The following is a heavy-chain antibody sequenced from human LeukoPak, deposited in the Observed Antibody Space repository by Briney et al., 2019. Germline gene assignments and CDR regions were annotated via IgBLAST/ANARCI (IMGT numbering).Heavy chain of an antibody. J-gene: IGHJ5*02. Sequence: GGALRLSRAASGFTFSSHAMSWVRQAPGGGLEWVSTISGSGGSTHYADSVKGRFTISRDNSKNTLYLQMNSLRAEDTAVYYCARESPVAAVGRSWFDPWGQGTLVTVSS. V-gene: IGHV3-23*01. CDR1: GFTFSSHA. CDR3: ARESPVAAVGRSWFDP. D-gene: IGHD6-13*01. CDR2: ISGSGGST.